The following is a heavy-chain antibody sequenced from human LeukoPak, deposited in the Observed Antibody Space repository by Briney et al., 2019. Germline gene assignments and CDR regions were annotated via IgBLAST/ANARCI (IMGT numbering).Heavy chain of an antibody. V-gene: IGHV4-4*07. CDR2: IYSTGST. J-gene: IGHJ4*02. Sequence: YPSETLSLTCTVSGGSISSYYWSWIRQPAGKGLEWIGRIYSTGSTNYNPSLKSRVTMSVDTSKNQFSLRLRSVTAADTAVYYCARQIASAGTAGFAFWGQGALVTVSS. CDR3: ARQIASAGTAGFAF. CDR1: GGSISSYY. D-gene: IGHD6-13*01.